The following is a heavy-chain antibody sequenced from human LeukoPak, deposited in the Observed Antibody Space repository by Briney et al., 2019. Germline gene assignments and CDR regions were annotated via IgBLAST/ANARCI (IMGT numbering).Heavy chain of an antibody. V-gene: IGHV4-59*01. D-gene: IGHD6-19*01. Sequence: PSETLTLPCTVSGGSLSSYHWSWLRQSPGKGLEWLGYIYYSGSTNYNPSLKSRVSILADTSKNQSSLKRSSVTAAEKAVYYCAREDSSGWLDYWGQGTLVTVSS. CDR2: IYYSGST. J-gene: IGHJ4*02. CDR1: GGSLSSYH. CDR3: AREDSSGWLDY.